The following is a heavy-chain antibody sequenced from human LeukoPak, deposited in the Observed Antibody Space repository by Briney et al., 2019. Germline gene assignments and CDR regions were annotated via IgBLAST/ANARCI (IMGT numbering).Heavy chain of an antibody. J-gene: IGHJ4*02. CDR2: IIPIFGTA. Sequence: ASVKVSCKASGGTFSSYAISWVRQAPGQGLERMGGIIPIFGTANYAQKFQGRVTITADESTSTAYMELSSLRSDDTAVYYCARVPYDSSGYDYWGQGTLVTVSS. V-gene: IGHV1-69*13. D-gene: IGHD3-22*01. CDR1: GGTFSSYA. CDR3: ARVPYDSSGYDY.